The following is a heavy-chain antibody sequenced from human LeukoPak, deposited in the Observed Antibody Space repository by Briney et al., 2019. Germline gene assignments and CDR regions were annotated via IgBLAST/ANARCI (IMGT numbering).Heavy chain of an antibody. CDR1: GGSINNFY. CDR2: IYYSGST. V-gene: IGHV4-59*01. D-gene: IGHD3-22*01. J-gene: IGHJ4*02. CDR3: ARSSGVWLDY. Sequence: SETLSLTCTVSGGSINNFYWSWIRQPSGKGLEWIGQIYYSGSTNYSPPLKSRVTISVDTSKNQFSLKLSSVTAADTAVYFCARSSGVWLDYWGQGALVTVSS.